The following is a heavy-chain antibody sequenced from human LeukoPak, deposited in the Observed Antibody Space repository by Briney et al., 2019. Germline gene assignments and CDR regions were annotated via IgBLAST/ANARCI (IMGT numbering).Heavy chain of an antibody. CDR2: INPHNGGT. CDR3: ARGYSSPVPNFGY. Sequence: ASVKVSCKASGYTFTGYYMHWVRQAPGQGLEWMGWINPHNGGTSYAQKLQGRVTMTRDTSITTAYMELPSLTSDDTAVYYCARGYSSPVPNFGYWGQGTLVTVSS. V-gene: IGHV1-2*02. J-gene: IGHJ4*02. CDR1: GYTFTGYY. D-gene: IGHD6-19*01.